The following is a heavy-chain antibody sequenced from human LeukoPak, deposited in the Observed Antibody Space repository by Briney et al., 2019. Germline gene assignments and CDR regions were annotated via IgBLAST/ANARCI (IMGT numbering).Heavy chain of an antibody. CDR3: AKAREYSYGDPFEY. D-gene: IGHD5-18*01. CDR1: GFTFSAYA. J-gene: IGHJ4*02. V-gene: IGHV3-23*01. Sequence: GGSLRLSCAASGFTFSAYAMTWVRRAPGKGLEWVSTIRGDSDSTYYADSVMGRFTISRDNSKNTLYLQMNSLRAEDTAAYYCAKAREYSYGDPFEYWGQGTPVTVSS. CDR2: IRGDSDST.